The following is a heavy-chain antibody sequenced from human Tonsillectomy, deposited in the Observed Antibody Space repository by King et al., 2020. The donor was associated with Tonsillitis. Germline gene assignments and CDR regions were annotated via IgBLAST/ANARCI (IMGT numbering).Heavy chain of an antibody. D-gene: IGHD4-23*01. J-gene: IGHJ4*02. Sequence: VQLVESGGGLAQPGGSLRLSCVASGFTFSKYWMHWVRQVPGKGLVWVSRISPDGTNVKYADSVKGRFAISRDKTKNTVDLQMDDLRVEDTALYYCTRDSTGNSYGTSLDYWGQGALVTVSP. V-gene: IGHV3-74*01. CDR1: GFTFSKYW. CDR2: ISPDGTNV. CDR3: TRDSTGNSYGTSLDY.